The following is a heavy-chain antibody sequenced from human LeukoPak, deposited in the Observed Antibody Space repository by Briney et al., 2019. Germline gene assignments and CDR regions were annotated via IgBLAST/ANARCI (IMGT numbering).Heavy chain of an antibody. Sequence: KPGGSLRLSCAASGFTFSSYSMTWVRQAPGKGLELVSSISSSSSYRYYADSVKGRFTISRDNAKNSLYLKMNSLRAEDTAVYYCARELSGWSPPRVYWFDPWGQGTLVTVSS. CDR2: ISSSSSYR. CDR3: ARELSGWSPPRVYWFDP. V-gene: IGHV3-21*01. J-gene: IGHJ5*02. D-gene: IGHD6-19*01. CDR1: GFTFSSYS.